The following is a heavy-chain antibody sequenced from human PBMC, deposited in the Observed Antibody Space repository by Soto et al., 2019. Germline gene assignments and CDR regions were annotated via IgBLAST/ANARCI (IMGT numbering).Heavy chain of an antibody. CDR2: IYSGGST. D-gene: IGHD6-19*01. J-gene: IGHJ3*02. CDR3: ARDKVAVAGTSLVGAFDI. V-gene: IGHV3-66*01. CDR1: GFTVSSNY. Sequence: EVQLVESGGGLVQPGGSLRLSCAASGFTVSSNYMSWVRQAPGKGLDWVSVIYSGGSTYYADSVKGRFTISRDNSKNTLYLQMNSLRAEDTAVYYCARDKVAVAGTSLVGAFDIWGQGTMVTVSS.